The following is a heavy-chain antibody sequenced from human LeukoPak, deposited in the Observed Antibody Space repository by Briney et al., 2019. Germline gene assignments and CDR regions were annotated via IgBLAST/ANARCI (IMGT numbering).Heavy chain of an antibody. J-gene: IGHJ4*02. CDR2: ISGSGGST. CDR1: GFTFSSYA. CDR3: AKGGYDYVWGSYPLVPSDY. Sequence: QPGGSLRLSCAASGFTFSSYAMSWVRQAPGKGLEWVSAISGSGGSTYYADSVKGRFTISRDNSKNTLYLQMNSLRAEDTAVYYCAKGGYDYVWGSYPLVPSDYWGQGTLVTVSS. D-gene: IGHD3-16*02. V-gene: IGHV3-23*01.